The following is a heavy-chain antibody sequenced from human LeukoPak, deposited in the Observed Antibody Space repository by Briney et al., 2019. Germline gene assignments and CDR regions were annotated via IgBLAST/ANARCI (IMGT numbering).Heavy chain of an antibody. J-gene: IGHJ1*01. CDR1: GYTFTYYY. Sequence: GASVKVSCKASGYTFTYYYVHWVRQPPGQGLAWMGIINPSSGSTSYAQKFQGRVTMTRDTSTSTVYMDVSSLRSDDTAVYYCATIAASDAEYFQHWGQGTLVTVSS. CDR3: ATIAASDAEYFQH. V-gene: IGHV1-46*01. CDR2: INPSSGST. D-gene: IGHD6-6*01.